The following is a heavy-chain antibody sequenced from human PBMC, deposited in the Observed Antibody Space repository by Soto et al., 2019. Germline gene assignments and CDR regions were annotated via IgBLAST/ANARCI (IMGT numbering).Heavy chain of an antibody. V-gene: IGHV4-59*08. Sequence: PSETLSLTCTVSGGSISSYFWSWIRQPPGKGLEWIGYVSYSGSTNYNPSLKSRVTISGDTSKNQFSLKLNSVTAADTAVYYCARLLRGTRGFYYYYHMDVWGKGTKVTVSS. CDR1: GGSISSYF. CDR2: VSYSGST. D-gene: IGHD3-3*01. CDR3: ARLLRGTRGFYYYYHMDV. J-gene: IGHJ6*03.